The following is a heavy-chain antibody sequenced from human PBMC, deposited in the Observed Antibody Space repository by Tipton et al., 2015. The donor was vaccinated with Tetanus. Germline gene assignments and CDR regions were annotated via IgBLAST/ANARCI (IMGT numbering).Heavy chain of an antibody. CDR2: IYYSGSS. Sequence: TLSLTCNVSGASMSSSSYYWDWIRQPPGKGLEWIGSIYYSGSSYYNPSLESRVTISLDTSKNRFSLKLTSVTAADAAVYYCARPSTTVTPRAFDVWGQGTKVAVSS. D-gene: IGHD4-17*01. V-gene: IGHV4-39*01. CDR1: GASMSSSSYY. CDR3: ARPSTTVTPRAFDV. J-gene: IGHJ3*01.